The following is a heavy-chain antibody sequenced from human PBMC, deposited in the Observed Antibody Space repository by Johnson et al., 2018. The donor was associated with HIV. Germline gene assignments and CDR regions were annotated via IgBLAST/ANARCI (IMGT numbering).Heavy chain of an antibody. CDR3: ARVRIGRENAFDI. CDR1: GLTFRSYA. Sequence: QVQLVESVGGVVQPGRSLRLSCAASGLTFRSYAMHWVRQAPGKGLEWVAAIGYEGNDKADADSVKGRFTISRDNSRNTLYLHLNSLRAVDTAVYYCARVRIGRENAFDIWGQGTMVTVSS. CDR2: IGYEGNDK. J-gene: IGHJ3*02. V-gene: IGHV3-30*04. D-gene: IGHD1-26*01.